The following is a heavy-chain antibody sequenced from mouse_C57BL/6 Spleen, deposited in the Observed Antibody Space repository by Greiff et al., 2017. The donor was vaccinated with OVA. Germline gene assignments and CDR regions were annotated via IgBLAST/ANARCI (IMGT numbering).Heavy chain of an antibody. Sequence: QVQLQQPGAELVMPGASVKLSCKASGYTFTSYWMHWVKQRPGQGLEWIGEIDPSDSYTNYNQKFKGKSTLTVDKSSSTAYMQLSSLTSEDYAVYYCARGSMVTTNYAMDYWGQGTSVTVSS. V-gene: IGHV1-69*01. D-gene: IGHD2-2*01. CDR3: ARGSMVTTNYAMDY. J-gene: IGHJ4*01. CDR1: GYTFTSYW. CDR2: IDPSDSYT.